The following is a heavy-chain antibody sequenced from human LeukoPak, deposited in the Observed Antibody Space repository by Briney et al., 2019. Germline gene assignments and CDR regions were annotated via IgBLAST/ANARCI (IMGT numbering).Heavy chain of an antibody. CDR2: INHSGST. J-gene: IGHJ4*02. D-gene: IGHD1-7*01. Sequence: PSETLSLTCAVYGGSFSGYYWSWIRQPPGKGLEWIGEINHSGSTNYNPSLKSRVTISVDTSKNQFSLKPSSVTAADTAVYYRARCSNWNYGAKNSYFDYCGQGTLVTVSS. V-gene: IGHV4-34*01. CDR1: GGSFSGYY. CDR3: ARCSNWNYGAKNSYFDY.